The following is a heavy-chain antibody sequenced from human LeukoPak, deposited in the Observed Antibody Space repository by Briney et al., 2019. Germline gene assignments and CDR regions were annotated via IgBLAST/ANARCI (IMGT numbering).Heavy chain of an antibody. D-gene: IGHD2-2*01. CDR1: GYTLTNYA. J-gene: IGHJ4*02. CDR3: ARVVVGESVVPIAGYFDY. V-gene: IGHV1-18*01. Sequence: GASVKVSCKASGYTLTNYAISWVRQAPGQGLEWMGWISAYNTNTNYAQNLQGRVTMTTDTSTSTAYMELRSLRSDDTAVYYCARVVVGESVVPIAGYFDYWGQGTLVIVSS. CDR2: ISAYNTNT.